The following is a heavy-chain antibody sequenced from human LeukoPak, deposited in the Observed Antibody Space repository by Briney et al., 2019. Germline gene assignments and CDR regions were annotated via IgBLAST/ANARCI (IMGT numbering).Heavy chain of an antibody. Sequence: SETLSLTCTVSGASISSYYWSWIRQPPGKGLEWIGYIYYSGSTNYNPSLKSRVTISVDTSKNQFSLKLSSVTAADTAVYYCARRYYGSSSFDYWGQGTLVTVSS. J-gene: IGHJ4*02. D-gene: IGHD3-10*01. CDR3: ARRYYGSSSFDY. CDR2: IYYSGST. CDR1: GASISSYY. V-gene: IGHV4-59*08.